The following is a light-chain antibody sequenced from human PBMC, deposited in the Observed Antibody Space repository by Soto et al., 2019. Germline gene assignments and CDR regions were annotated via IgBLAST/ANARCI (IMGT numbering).Light chain of an antibody. V-gene: IGKV1-39*01. CDR2: AAS. CDR1: QSISSY. Sequence: DIQMTQSPSSLSASVGDRVTITCRASQSISSYLNWYQQKPGKAPKLLIYAASSLQSGVPSRFSGSGSGTEFTLTISTLQPDDSATYYCQPYHTYRTFGQGTKV. J-gene: IGKJ1*01. CDR3: QPYHTYRT.